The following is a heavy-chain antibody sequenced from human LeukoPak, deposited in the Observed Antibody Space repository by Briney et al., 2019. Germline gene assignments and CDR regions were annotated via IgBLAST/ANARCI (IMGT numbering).Heavy chain of an antibody. Sequence: PSETLSLTCAVYGGSFSGYYWSWIRQPPGKGLEWIGEINHSGSTNYNPSLKSRVTISVDTSKNQFSLKLSSVTAADTAVYYCARDSGNYHFDSWGQGTLVTVSS. D-gene: IGHD1-26*01. V-gene: IGHV4-34*01. CDR3: ARDSGNYHFDS. CDR2: INHSGST. J-gene: IGHJ4*02. CDR1: GGSFSGYY.